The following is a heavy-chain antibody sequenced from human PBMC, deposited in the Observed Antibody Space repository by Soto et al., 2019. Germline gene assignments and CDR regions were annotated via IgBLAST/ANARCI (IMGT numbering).Heavy chain of an antibody. CDR3: AKDYGDYLDPGY. CDR2: ISGSGGST. D-gene: IGHD4-17*01. V-gene: IGHV3-23*01. J-gene: IGHJ4*02. Sequence: EVQLLESGGGLVQPGGSLRLSCAASGFTFSSYAMSWVRQAPGKGLEWVSAISGSGGSTYYADSVKGRFTISRDNSKNPLYLQMNSLRAEDTAVYYCAKDYGDYLDPGYWGQGTLVTVSS. CDR1: GFTFSSYA.